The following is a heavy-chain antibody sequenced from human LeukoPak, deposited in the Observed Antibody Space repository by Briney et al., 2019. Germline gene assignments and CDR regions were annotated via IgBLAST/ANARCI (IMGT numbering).Heavy chain of an antibody. CDR2: ISGSGGST. CDR3: AKGRGVIHSILYY. D-gene: IGHD3-10*01. V-gene: IGHV3-23*01. Sequence: GGSLRLSCAASGFTFSSYAMSWVRQAPGKGLEWVSAISGSGGSTYYADSVKGRFTISRDNSKNTLYPQMNSLRAEDTAVYYCAKGRGVIHSILYYWGQGTLVTVSS. CDR1: GFTFSSYA. J-gene: IGHJ4*02.